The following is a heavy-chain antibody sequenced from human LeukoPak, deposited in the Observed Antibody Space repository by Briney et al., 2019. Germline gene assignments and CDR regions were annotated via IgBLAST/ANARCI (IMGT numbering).Heavy chain of an antibody. V-gene: IGHV3-30*02. CDR1: GFTFSSYG. D-gene: IGHD6-13*01. CDR2: IRYDGSNK. Sequence: GGSLRLSCAASGFTFSSYGMHWVRQAPGKGLEWVAFIRYDGSNKYYADSVKGRFTISRDNSKNTLYLQMNSLRAEDTAVYYCAKAQQQLSPAEYFQHWGQGTLVTVSS. CDR3: AKAQQQLSPAEYFQH. J-gene: IGHJ1*01.